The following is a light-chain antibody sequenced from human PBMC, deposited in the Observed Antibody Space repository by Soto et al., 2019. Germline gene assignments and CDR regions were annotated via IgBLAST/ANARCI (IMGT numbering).Light chain of an antibody. Sequence: QSVLTQPPSVSGAPGQRGTISCTGSRSNIEAGYDVHWYQHLPGTAPKLLIHDNSNRPSGVPDRFSGSKSGTSASLAITGLQAEDEADYYCQSYDSTLSVYVFGTGTKVTVL. V-gene: IGLV1-40*01. CDR1: RSNIEAGYD. J-gene: IGLJ1*01. CDR3: QSYDSTLSVYV. CDR2: DNS.